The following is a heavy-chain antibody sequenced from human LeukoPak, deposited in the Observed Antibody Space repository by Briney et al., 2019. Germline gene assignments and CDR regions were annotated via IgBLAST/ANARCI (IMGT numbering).Heavy chain of an antibody. J-gene: IGHJ4*02. CDR1: GFTFDDYA. D-gene: IGHD1-7*01. CDR2: VSGNGGNT. Sequence: GGSLRLSCAASGFTFDDYAMHWVRQVPGKGLEWVSLVSGNGGNTYYADSVKGRFTISRDNSKNSLYLQMNSLRTADTALYYCAKDISNWNSRHFDYWGQGTLVTVSS. V-gene: IGHV3-43*02. CDR3: AKDISNWNSRHFDY.